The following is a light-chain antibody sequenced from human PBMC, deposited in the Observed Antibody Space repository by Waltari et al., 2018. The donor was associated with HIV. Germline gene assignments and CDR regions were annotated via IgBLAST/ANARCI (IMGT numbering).Light chain of an antibody. CDR2: EVG. CDR1: SSDVGAYNY. V-gene: IGLV2-14*01. Sequence: QSALTQPASVSGSPGQSITISCTGSSSDVGAYNYVSWYQQHPVKAPKLIIYEVGYRRSGVSNRFSGSKSGSTASLTISGLQAEDEADYYCSSYTSGSAVLFGGGTKVTVL. J-gene: IGLJ2*01. CDR3: SSYTSGSAVL.